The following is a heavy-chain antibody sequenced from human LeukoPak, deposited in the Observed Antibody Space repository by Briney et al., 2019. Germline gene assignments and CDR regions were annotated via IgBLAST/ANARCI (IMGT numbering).Heavy chain of an antibody. J-gene: IGHJ3*02. CDR3: ARDLGLGVANDAFDI. V-gene: IGHV4-38-2*02. Sequence: SETLSLTCTVSGYSISSGYCWGWIRQPPGKGLEWIGSIYHSGSTYYNPSLKSRVAISVDTSKNQFSLKLSSVTAADTAVYYCARDLGLGVANDAFDIWGQGTMVTVSS. D-gene: IGHD3-3*01. CDR1: GYSISSGYC. CDR2: IYHSGST.